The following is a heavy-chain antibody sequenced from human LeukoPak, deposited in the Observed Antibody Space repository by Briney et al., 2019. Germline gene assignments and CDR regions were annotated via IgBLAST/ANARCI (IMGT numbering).Heavy chain of an antibody. CDR3: AGHRSGWLQLPNY. Sequence: PAGTLPLTCAVYGWSFSGYYWSWIRQPPGKGLEWVGEINHSGSTNYNPSLKSRVTISVDTSKNQFSLKLSSVTAADTAVYYCAGHRSGWLQLPNYWGQGTLVTVSS. D-gene: IGHD5-24*01. CDR2: INHSGST. V-gene: IGHV4-34*01. J-gene: IGHJ4*02. CDR1: GWSFSGYY.